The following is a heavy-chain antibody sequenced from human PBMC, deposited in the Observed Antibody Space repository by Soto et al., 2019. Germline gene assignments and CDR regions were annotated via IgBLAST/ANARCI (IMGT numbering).Heavy chain of an antibody. J-gene: IGHJ4*02. D-gene: IGHD2-2*01. Sequence: SVKVSCKASGGTFSSYAISWVRQAPGQGLEWMGGIIPIFGTANYAQKFQGRVTITADESTSTAYMELSSLRSEDTAVYYCARDRCSSTSCYSYYFDYWGQGTLVTVSS. CDR2: IIPIFGTA. V-gene: IGHV1-69*13. CDR3: ARDRCSSTSCYSYYFDY. CDR1: GGTFSSYA.